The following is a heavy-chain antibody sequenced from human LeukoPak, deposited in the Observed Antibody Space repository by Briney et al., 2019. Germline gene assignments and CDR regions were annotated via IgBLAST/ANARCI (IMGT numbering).Heavy chain of an antibody. CDR3: ARDNYDSSGYYFD. J-gene: IGHJ4*02. CDR2: ISSSGSTI. CDR1: GFTFSSYE. Sequence: GGSLRLSCAASGFTFSSYEMNWVRQAPGEGLEWVSYISSSGSTIYYADSVKGRFTISRDNARNSLYLQMSSLRAEDTAVYYCARDNYDSSGYYFDWGQGTLVTVSS. D-gene: IGHD3-22*01. V-gene: IGHV3-48*03.